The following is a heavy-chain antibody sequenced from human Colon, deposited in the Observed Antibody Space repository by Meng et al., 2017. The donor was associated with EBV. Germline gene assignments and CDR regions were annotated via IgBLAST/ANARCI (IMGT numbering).Heavy chain of an antibody. D-gene: IGHD4-17*01. V-gene: IGHV4-31*03. J-gene: IGHJ2*01. CDR3: ASLYGDSSVWYLDL. CDR2: IYYSGST. Sequence: QVHLQESGPGLVKPSXXXXXTXXVSGGSISSGNHYWSWIRQHPGKGLEYIGYIYYSGSTYYNPSLKSRVIISVDTSKNQFSLRLNSVTAADTAVYYCASLYGDSSVWYLDLWGRGTLVTVYS. CDR1: GGSISSGNHY.